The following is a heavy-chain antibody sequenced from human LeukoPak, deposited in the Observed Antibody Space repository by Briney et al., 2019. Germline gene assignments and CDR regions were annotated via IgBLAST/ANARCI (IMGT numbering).Heavy chain of an antibody. V-gene: IGHV1-8*01. Sequence: ASVKVSCKASGYTFTSYDINWVRQATGQGLEWMGWMNPNSGNTGYAQKFQGRVTMTRNTSVSTAYMELSSLRSEDTAVYYCARGGPRWWVRTKPFQHWGQGTLVTVSS. CDR3: ARGGPRWWVRTKPFQH. J-gene: IGHJ1*01. CDR1: GYTFTSYD. D-gene: IGHD4-23*01. CDR2: MNPNSGNT.